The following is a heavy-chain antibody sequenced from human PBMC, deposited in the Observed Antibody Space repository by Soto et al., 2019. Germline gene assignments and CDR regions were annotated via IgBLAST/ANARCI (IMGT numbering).Heavy chain of an antibody. CDR2: ISGVGTTI. CDR1: GFSFSTYS. CDR3: VLSLRGWQRGFDY. V-gene: IGHV3-23*01. J-gene: IGHJ4*02. D-gene: IGHD6-25*01. Sequence: EVQLLESGGGLVQPGGSLRLSCAASGFSFSTYSMNWVRQAPGKGLEWISIISGVGTTIFYADSVKGRLTISRDNSKNTLYLQMHSLRAEDTAIYYCVLSLRGWQRGFDYWGQGTLVTVSS.